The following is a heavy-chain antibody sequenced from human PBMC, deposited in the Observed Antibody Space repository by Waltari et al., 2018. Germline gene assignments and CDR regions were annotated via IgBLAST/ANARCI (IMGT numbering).Heavy chain of an antibody. V-gene: IGHV4-34*01. CDR2: INHNGAT. CDR1: GDSFTDSY. CDR3: ARGEGVEGDKRRYFYYGMDV. Sequence: QAHLKQWGAGLLKPSETLSLTCAVFGDSFTDSYWSWIRQSPGKGLEWIGEINHNGATNDNPSRKSRGHKSVDTSKRQFSLRVKSVTVADTAVYYCARGEGVEGDKRRYFYYGMDVWGQGTTVTVSS. J-gene: IGHJ6*02. D-gene: IGHD2-21*01.